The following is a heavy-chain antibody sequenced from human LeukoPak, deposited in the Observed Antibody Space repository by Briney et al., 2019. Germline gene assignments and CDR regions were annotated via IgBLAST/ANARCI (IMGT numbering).Heavy chain of an antibody. V-gene: IGHV3-30*03. Sequence: PGGSLRLSCAASGFTFSSRGMHWVRQAPGKGLEWVAVISYHGSNKYYADSVKGRFTISRDNSKNTLYLQMNSLRAEDTAVYYCARGPPVVPAAIYYYYGMDVWGQGTTVTVSS. D-gene: IGHD2-2*02. CDR3: ARGPPVVPAAIYYYYGMDV. J-gene: IGHJ6*02. CDR1: GFTFSSRG. CDR2: ISYHGSNK.